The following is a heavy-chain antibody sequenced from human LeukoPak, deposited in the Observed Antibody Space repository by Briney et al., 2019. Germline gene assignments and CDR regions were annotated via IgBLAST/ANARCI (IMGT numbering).Heavy chain of an antibody. Sequence: GGSLRLSCAASGFTFSTYAMSWVRQAPGKGLEWVSAISGSGGSTYYADSVKGRFTISRDNSKNTLYLQMNSLGAEDTAVYCCAKEQSSLAAAGRGWFDPWGQGTLVTVSS. D-gene: IGHD6-13*01. CDR2: ISGSGGST. CDR1: GFTFSTYA. CDR3: AKEQSSLAAAGRGWFDP. J-gene: IGHJ5*02. V-gene: IGHV3-23*01.